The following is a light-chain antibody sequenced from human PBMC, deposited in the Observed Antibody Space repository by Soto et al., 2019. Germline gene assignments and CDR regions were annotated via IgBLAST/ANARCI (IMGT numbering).Light chain of an antibody. CDR3: CSYVGSSTSYV. CDR2: EGS. CDR1: SSDVGSYNL. J-gene: IGLJ1*01. Sequence: QSALTKPASVSGSPGQSITISCTGTSSDVGSYNLVSWYQQHPGKAPKLMIYEGSKRPSGVSNRFSGSKSGNTASLTISGLQAEDEADYYCCSYVGSSTSYVFGTGTKLTVL. V-gene: IGLV2-23*01.